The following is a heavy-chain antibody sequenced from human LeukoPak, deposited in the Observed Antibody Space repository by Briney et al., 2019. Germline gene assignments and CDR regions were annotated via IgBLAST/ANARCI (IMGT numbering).Heavy chain of an antibody. J-gene: IGHJ4*02. V-gene: IGHV1-18*01. CDR1: DSTFRSYG. CDR3: AILAAAQTGDS. CDR2: ISVYDGST. Sequence: ASVNVSCKASDSTFRSYGFSWVRQAPGQGLEWMGWISVYDGSTKYSQKFQGRVTMTTDTFTNTAYMELTSLRSDDTATYYCAILAAAQTGDSWGQGTLVSVSS. D-gene: IGHD6-13*01.